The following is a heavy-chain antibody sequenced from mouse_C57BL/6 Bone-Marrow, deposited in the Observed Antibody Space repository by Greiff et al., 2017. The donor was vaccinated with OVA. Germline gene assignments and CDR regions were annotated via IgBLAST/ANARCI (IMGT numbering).Heavy chain of an antibody. CDR3: ARYYGSSTGGYFDY. CDR2: IDPSDSYT. J-gene: IGHJ2*01. CDR1: GYTFTSYW. Sequence: QVQLQQPGAELVRPGTSVKLSCKASGYTFTSYWMHWVKQRPGQGLEWIGVIDPSDSYTNYNQKFKGKATLTVDTSSSTAYMQLSSLTSEDSAVYYCARYYGSSTGGYFDYWGQGTTLTVSS. V-gene: IGHV1-59*01. D-gene: IGHD1-1*01.